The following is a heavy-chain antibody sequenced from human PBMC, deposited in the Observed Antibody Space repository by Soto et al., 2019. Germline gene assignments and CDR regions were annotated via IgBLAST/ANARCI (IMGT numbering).Heavy chain of an antibody. CDR3: AKACLQQLVRGPCDY. J-gene: IGHJ4*02. Sequence: PGGSLRLSCAASGFTFRGSALHWVRQAPGKGLEWVANIKQDGSEKYYVDSVKGRFTISRDNAKNSLYLQMNSLRAEDTAVYYCAKACLQQLVRGPCDYWGQGALVTVSS. CDR1: GFTFRGSA. CDR2: IKQDGSEK. D-gene: IGHD6-6*01. V-gene: IGHV3-7*02.